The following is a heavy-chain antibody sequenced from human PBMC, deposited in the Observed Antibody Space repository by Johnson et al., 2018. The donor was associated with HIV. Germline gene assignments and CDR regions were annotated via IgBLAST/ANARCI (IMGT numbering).Heavy chain of an antibody. CDR3: ARGYNWNDCSI. CDR1: GFTFSSYG. Sequence: QVQLVESGGGVVQPGRSLRLSCVASGFTFSSYGMNWVRQAPGKGLEWVAVISYDGRNKLYADSVQGRFTISRDIFKNTLYLQMNSLIVDDAAIYYCARGYNWNDCSIWGQGTVVTVS. J-gene: IGHJ3*02. D-gene: IGHD1-1*01. CDR2: ISYDGRNK. V-gene: IGHV3-30*03.